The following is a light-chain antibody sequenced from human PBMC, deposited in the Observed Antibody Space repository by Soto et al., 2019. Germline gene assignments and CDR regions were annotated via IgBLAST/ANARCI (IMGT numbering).Light chain of an antibody. CDR3: QPTSSAPFT. CDR1: QNINTY. J-gene: IGKJ3*01. V-gene: IGKV1-39*01. Sequence: DIQMTQSPYSLSAAVGDRVTIACRASQNINTYLNWYQQKPGKAPKLLIFDAASLQSGVPSRFSGGGSRTDFTLTLTSLQPEDFATYYCQPTSSAPFTFGPGTKVDIK. CDR2: DAA.